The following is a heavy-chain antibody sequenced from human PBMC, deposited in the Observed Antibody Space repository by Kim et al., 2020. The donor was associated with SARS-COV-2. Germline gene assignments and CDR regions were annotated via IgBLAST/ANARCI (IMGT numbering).Heavy chain of an antibody. D-gene: IGHD6-6*01. CDR3: SKCHPDGSSFWFDS. CDR2: ISHSGST. CDR1: GGSISSANW. J-gene: IGHJ5*01. Sequence: SETLSLTCAVSGGSISSANWWNWVRQPPEKGLWWIGEISHSGSTNYHPSLKNRVTMSIDKSKNQFSLRLSAVTAADTAVYYCSKCHPDGSSFWFDSWGQGTLVTVSS. V-gene: IGHV4-4*02.